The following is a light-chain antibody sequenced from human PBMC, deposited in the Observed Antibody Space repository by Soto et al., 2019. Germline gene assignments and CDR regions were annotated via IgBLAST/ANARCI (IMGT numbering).Light chain of an antibody. J-gene: IGLJ2*01. CDR3: SAWDDSLSGPV. Sequence: QSVLTQPPSVSGTPGQRVTISCSGTTSNIGTNYVYWYQQLPGMAPKLVMYSTDRRPSGVPGRFSGSKSGTSAFLAITGLRSEDEANYYCSAWDDSLSGPVFGGGTQLTVL. V-gene: IGLV1-47*02. CDR1: TSNIGTNY. CDR2: STD.